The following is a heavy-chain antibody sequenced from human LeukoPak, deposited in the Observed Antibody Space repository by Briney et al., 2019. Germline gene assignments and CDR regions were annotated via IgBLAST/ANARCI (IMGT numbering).Heavy chain of an antibody. Sequence: PGGSLRLSCAASGFTVSSNSLTWVRQAPGKGLEWVSVSYDTGNTYYADSVKGRFAISGDISKNTLYLQMNSLRVEDTAVYYCARDSDFWTVIDYWGQGTQVTVSS. CDR1: GFTVSSNS. V-gene: IGHV3-53*01. D-gene: IGHD3-3*01. CDR2: SYDTGNT. CDR3: ARDSDFWTVIDY. J-gene: IGHJ4*02.